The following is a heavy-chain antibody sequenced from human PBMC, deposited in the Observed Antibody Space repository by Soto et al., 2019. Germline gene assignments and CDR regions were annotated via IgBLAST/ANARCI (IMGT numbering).Heavy chain of an antibody. Sequence: GASVKVSCKASGYTFTSYGISWVRQAPGQGLEWMGWISAYNGNTNYAQKLQGRVTMTTDTSTSTAYMELRSLRSDDTAVYYCARDGGPYYDFWSGYAPPYYYYGMDVWGQGTTVTVSS. D-gene: IGHD3-3*01. J-gene: IGHJ6*02. V-gene: IGHV1-18*04. CDR3: ARDGGPYYDFWSGYAPPYYYYGMDV. CDR2: ISAYNGNT. CDR1: GYTFTSYG.